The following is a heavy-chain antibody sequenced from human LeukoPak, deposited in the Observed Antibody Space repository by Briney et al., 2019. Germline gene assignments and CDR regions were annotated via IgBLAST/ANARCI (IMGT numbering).Heavy chain of an antibody. D-gene: IGHD3-10*01. CDR3: ARDWGWAGVHRFWFDP. CDR1: AGSINSYF. V-gene: IGHV4-59*01. CDR2: ISYTGNT. Sequence: SETLSLTCTVSAGSINSYFWNWVRQPPGKGLEWIGYISYTGNTNYNPSLKSRVTISLDTSKNQFSLRLSSVTAADTAVYYCARDWGWAGVHRFWFDPWGRGTQVTVSS. J-gene: IGHJ5*02.